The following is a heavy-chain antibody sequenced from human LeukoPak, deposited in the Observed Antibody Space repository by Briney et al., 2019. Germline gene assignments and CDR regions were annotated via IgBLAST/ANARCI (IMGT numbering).Heavy chain of an antibody. V-gene: IGHV4-59*01. CDR1: GGSIRGYY. CDR2: IYYSGNT. J-gene: IGHJ4*02. Sequence: SQTLSLTCTDSGGSIRGYYWSWIRQPPGKGLEWIGYIYYSGNTNYKASLKSRVTISVVTSKNQFSLKLSSVTAADTAVYHCARERGRVDYWGQGTLVTVSS. CDR3: ARERGRVDY.